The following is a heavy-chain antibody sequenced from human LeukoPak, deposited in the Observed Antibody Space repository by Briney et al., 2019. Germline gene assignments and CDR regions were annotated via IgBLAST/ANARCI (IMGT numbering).Heavy chain of an antibody. CDR2: ISGSGGST. D-gene: IGHD3-10*01. V-gene: IGHV3-23*01. CDR1: GFTFSSYE. Sequence: GGSLRLSCAASGFTFSSYEMNWFRQAPGKGLEWVSAISGSGGSTYYADSVKGRFTISRDNSKNTLYLQMNSLRAEDTAVYYCARGSVLTFHYWGQGTLVTVSS. J-gene: IGHJ4*02. CDR3: ARGSVLTFHY.